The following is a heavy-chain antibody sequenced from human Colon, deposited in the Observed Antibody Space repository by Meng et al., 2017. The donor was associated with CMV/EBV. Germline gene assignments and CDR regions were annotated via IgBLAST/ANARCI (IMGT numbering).Heavy chain of an antibody. CDR3: AKGQGIIYD. D-gene: IGHD5/OR15-5a*01. CDR2: IRYDGSNK. V-gene: IGHV3-30*02. Sequence: GGSLRLSCAASGFSFSSYGMHWVRQAPGKGLEWVTFIRYDGSNKYYGDSVKGRFTVSRDNVKNSLYLQMNNLRVEDMAVYYCAKGQGIIYDWGQGTLVTVSS. CDR1: GFSFSSYG. J-gene: IGHJ4*02.